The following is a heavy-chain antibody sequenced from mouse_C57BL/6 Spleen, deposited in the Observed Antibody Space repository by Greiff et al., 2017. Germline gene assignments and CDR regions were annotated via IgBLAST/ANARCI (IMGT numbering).Heavy chain of an antibody. Sequence: QVQLKQPGAELVKPGASVKVSCKASGYTFTSYWMPWVKQRPGQGLEWIGRIHPSDSDTNYNQKFKGKATLSVDKSSSTAYMQLSSLTSEDSAVYYCATMVTTGEYYFDYWGQGTTLTVSS. CDR3: ATMVTTGEYYFDY. D-gene: IGHD2-2*01. CDR1: GYTFTSYW. V-gene: IGHV1-74*01. CDR2: IHPSDSDT. J-gene: IGHJ2*01.